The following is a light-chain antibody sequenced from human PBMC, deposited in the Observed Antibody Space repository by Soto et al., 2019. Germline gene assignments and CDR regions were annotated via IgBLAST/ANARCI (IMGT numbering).Light chain of an antibody. CDR3: SSEAGSKPL. Sequence: QSALTQPPSASGSPGQSVTISCTGTSSDVGNYNYVSWYQQHPGKAPKLMIYEVTKRPSGVPDRFSGSKSGNTASLTVSGLQAEDEAYYCCSSEAGSKPLFGGGTKLTVL. J-gene: IGLJ3*02. CDR1: SSDVGNYNY. V-gene: IGLV2-8*01. CDR2: EVT.